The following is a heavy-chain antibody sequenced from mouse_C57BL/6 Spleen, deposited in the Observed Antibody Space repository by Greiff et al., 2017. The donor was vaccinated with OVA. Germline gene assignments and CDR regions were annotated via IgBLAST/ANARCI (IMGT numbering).Heavy chain of an antibody. D-gene: IGHD1-1*01. CDR2: ISSGSSTI. CDR1: GFTFSDYG. Sequence: EVKLMESGGGLVKPGGSLKLSCAASGFTFSDYGMHWVRQAPEKGLEWVAYISSGSSTIYYADTVKGRFTISRDNAKNTLFLQMTSLRSEDTAMYYCARHHYAYFDYWGQGTTLTVSS. J-gene: IGHJ2*01. CDR3: ARHHYAYFDY. V-gene: IGHV5-17*01.